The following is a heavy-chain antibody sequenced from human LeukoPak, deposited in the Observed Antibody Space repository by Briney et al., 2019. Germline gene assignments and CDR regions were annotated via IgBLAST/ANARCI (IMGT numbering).Heavy chain of an antibody. CDR1: GFTFTTYW. CDR3: ARAATSSSGKGYFDY. Sequence: GGSLRLSCAASGFTFTTYWMSWVRQAPGKGLEWVSYISSSGSTIYYADSVKGRFTISRDNAKNSLYLQMNSLRAEDTAVYYCARAATSSSGKGYFDYWGQGTLVTVSS. V-gene: IGHV3-11*01. J-gene: IGHJ4*02. CDR2: ISSSGSTI. D-gene: IGHD6-13*01.